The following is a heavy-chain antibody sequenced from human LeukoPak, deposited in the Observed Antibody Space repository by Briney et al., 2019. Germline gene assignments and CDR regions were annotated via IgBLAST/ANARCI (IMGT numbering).Heavy chain of an antibody. CDR3: ARDRNSDSSGYYDY. D-gene: IGHD3-22*01. CDR2: INPNSGGT. Sequence: ASVKVSCKASRYTFTGYYMHWVRQAPGQGLEWMGWINPNSGGTNYAQKFQGRVTMTRDTSISTAYMELSRLRSDDTAVYYCARDRNSDSSGYYDYWGQGTLVTVSS. CDR1: RYTFTGYY. V-gene: IGHV1-2*02. J-gene: IGHJ4*02.